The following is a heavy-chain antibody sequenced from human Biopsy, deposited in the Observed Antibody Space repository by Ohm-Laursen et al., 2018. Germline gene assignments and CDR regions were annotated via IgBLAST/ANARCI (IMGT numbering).Heavy chain of an antibody. CDR3: ERGGYFDGNAYYVDDYFYYGMDV. CDR1: GGTFRSDA. V-gene: IGHV1-69*06. D-gene: IGHD3-10*02. CDR2: LVPMFGTA. Sequence: GASVKVSCKASGGTFRSDAISWVRQAPGQGLEWMGGLVPMFGTAKYSQKFQDRVTITADTSTSTAYMVLSSLRSEDTAVYYCERGGYFDGNAYYVDDYFYYGMDVWGQGSTVTVSS. J-gene: IGHJ6*02.